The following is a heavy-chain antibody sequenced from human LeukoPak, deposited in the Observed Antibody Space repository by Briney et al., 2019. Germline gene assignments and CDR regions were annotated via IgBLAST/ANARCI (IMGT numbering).Heavy chain of an antibody. Sequence: GESLKISCEGSGYSFTSYWIGWVRQMPGKALEWMGVIYPGDSDTRYSPSFQGQVTISADKSIRTAYLQWSSLKASDTAMYYCARPRSHRMEAAFDIWGQGTMVTVSS. CDR1: GYSFTSYW. CDR3: ARPRSHRMEAAFDI. V-gene: IGHV5-51*01. J-gene: IGHJ3*02. CDR2: IYPGDSDT. D-gene: IGHD2-15*01.